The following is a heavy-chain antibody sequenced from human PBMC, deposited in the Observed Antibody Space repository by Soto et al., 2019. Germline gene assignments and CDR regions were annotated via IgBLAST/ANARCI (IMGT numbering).Heavy chain of an antibody. CDR3: AKADCSSTSCYGIPQLRMNWFDP. CDR1: GLTFSSYA. D-gene: IGHD2-2*01. Sequence: EVQLLESGGGLVQPGGSLRLSCAASGLTFSSYAMSWVRQAPGKGLEWVSAISVGGDSTYYADSVKGRFTISRDNSKNTLYLQMNSLRVDDTAVYFCAKADCSSTSCYGIPQLRMNWFDPWGQGTLVTVSS. V-gene: IGHV3-23*01. J-gene: IGHJ5*02. CDR2: ISVGGDST.